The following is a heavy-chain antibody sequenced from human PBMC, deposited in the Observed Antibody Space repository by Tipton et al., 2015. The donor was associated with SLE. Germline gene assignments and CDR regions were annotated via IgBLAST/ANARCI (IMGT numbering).Heavy chain of an antibody. Sequence: TLSLTCTVSGGSISSYYWSWIRQPPGKGLEWIGYIYYSGSTNYNPSLESRVTISVDTSKNQFSLKLSSVTAADTAVYYCARGISWGWFDPWGQGTLVTVSS. CDR3: ARGISWGWFDP. J-gene: IGHJ5*02. D-gene: IGHD3-16*01. V-gene: IGHV4-59*01. CDR2: IYYSGST. CDR1: GGSISSYY.